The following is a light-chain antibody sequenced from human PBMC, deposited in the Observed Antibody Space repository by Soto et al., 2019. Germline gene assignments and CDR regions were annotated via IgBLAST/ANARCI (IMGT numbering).Light chain of an antibody. CDR2: GAS. CDR1: QSVRTY. Sequence: EIVLTHSPVTLSLSPGERATLSCRASQSVRTYLAWYQVKPGQAPRLLIYGASNRATGVPARFSGSVSGTEFTLTISSLQSEDFAVYYCQQYSSWLWTFGQGTKVDIK. J-gene: IGKJ1*01. V-gene: IGKV3-15*01. CDR3: QQYSSWLWT.